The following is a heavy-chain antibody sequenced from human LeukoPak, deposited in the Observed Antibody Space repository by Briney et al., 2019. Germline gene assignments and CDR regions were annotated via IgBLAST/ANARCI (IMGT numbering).Heavy chain of an antibody. V-gene: IGHV3-53*01. Sequence: GGSLRLSCAASALTVSSNYMSWVRQAPGKGLEWVSVIFSGGSTYYPDCVRGRFTISRDNSKNTLYLQMNSLRAEDTAVYYCARDRYYYGSGTTYYYGMDVWGQGTTVTVSS. CDR3: ARDRYYYGSGTTYYYGMDV. CDR2: IFSGGST. CDR1: ALTVSSNY. J-gene: IGHJ6*02. D-gene: IGHD3-10*01.